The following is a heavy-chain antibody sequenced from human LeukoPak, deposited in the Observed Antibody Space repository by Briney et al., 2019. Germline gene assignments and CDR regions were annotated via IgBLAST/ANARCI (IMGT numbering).Heavy chain of an antibody. CDR2: ISGSGGST. CDR1: GFTFSSYA. J-gene: IGHJ4*02. D-gene: IGHD5-12*01. V-gene: IGHV3-23*01. Sequence: PGGSLRLSCAASGFTFSSYAMSWVRQAPGKGLEWVSAISGSGGSTYYADSVKGRFTISRDNSKDTLYLQMDSLRAEDTAVYYCAKVGAYYSGYGLYYFDYWGQGTLVTVSS. CDR3: AKVGAYYSGYGLYYFDY.